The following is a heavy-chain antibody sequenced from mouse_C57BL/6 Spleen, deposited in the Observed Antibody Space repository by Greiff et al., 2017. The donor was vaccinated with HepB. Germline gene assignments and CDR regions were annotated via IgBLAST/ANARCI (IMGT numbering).Heavy chain of an antibody. CDR1: GFTFSDYG. CDR3: ARKLRPNYYAMDY. Sequence: EVMLVESGGGLVKPGGSLKLSCAASGFTFSDYGMHWVRQAPEKGLEWVAYISSGSSTIYYADTVKGRFTISRDNAKNTLFLQMNSLRSEDTAMYYCARKLRPNYYAMDYWGQGTSVTVSS. J-gene: IGHJ4*01. CDR2: ISSGSSTI. D-gene: IGHD2-4*01. V-gene: IGHV5-17*01.